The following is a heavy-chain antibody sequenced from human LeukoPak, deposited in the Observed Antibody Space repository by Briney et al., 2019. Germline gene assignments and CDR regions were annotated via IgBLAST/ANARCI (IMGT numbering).Heavy chain of an antibody. CDR1: GYTFTGYY. CDR2: INPNSGGT. V-gene: IGHV1-2*02. D-gene: IGHD5-12*01. CDR3: TSTGYSGHDPLHY. Sequence: ASVKVSCKASGYTFTGYYMHWVRQAPGQGLEWMGWINPNSGGTNYAQKFQGRVTMTRDTSTSTAYMELRSLRSDDTAVYYCTSTGYSGHDPLHYWGRGTLVTVSS. J-gene: IGHJ4*02.